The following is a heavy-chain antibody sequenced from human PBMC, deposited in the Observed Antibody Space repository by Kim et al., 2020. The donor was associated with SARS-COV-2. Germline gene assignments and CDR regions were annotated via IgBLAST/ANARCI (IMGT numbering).Heavy chain of an antibody. CDR2: IYYSGST. D-gene: IGHD3-22*01. V-gene: IGHV4-59*13. CDR1: GGSISSYY. Sequence: SETLSLTCTVSGGSISSYYWSWIRQPPGKGLEWIGYIYYSGSTNYNPSLKSRVTISVDTSKNQFSLKLNSVTAADTAVDYCARYYYDSDRGYYFDYWGQG. CDR3: ARYYYDSDRGYYFDY. J-gene: IGHJ4*02.